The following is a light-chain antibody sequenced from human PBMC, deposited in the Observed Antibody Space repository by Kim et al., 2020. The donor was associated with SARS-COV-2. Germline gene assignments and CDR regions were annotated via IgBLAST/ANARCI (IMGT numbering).Light chain of an antibody. CDR3: QVWDSSSDHRVV. V-gene: IGLV3-21*04. CDR2: YDS. Sequence: PRKTARITCGGTSIGSKSVHWYQQKPGQAPVLVISYDSDRPSGIPERFSGSNSGNTATLTISRVEAGDEADYYCQVWDSSSDHRVVFGGGTQLTVL. CDR1: SIGSKS. J-gene: IGLJ2*01.